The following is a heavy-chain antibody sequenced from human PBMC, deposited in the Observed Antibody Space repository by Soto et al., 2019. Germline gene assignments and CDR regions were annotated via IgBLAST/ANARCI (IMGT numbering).Heavy chain of an antibody. J-gene: IGHJ3*02. D-gene: IGHD6-19*01. V-gene: IGHV3-9*01. CDR1: GFTFDDYA. Sequence: PVGSLRLSCAASGFTFDDYAMHWVRQAPGKGLEWVSGISWNSGSMGYADSVKGRFTISRDNAKNSLYLQMNSLRAEDTALYYCEKDMKVAGPVDAFDIWGQGTMVTVSS. CDR2: ISWNSGSM. CDR3: EKDMKVAGPVDAFDI.